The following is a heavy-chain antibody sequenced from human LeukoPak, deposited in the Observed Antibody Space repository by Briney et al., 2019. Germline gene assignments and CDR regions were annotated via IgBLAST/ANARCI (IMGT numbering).Heavy chain of an antibody. Sequence: GGSLRLSCAGSGFTFSTYWMSWVRQAPGKGLEWVANVKQDGSQKHYVDSVKGRFTISRDNAKNSLFLQMNSLRAEDTAVYYCSCGNTFDYWGQGTLVTVSS. V-gene: IGHV3-7*05. J-gene: IGHJ4*02. CDR2: VKQDGSQK. D-gene: IGHD2-15*01. CDR3: SCGNTFDY. CDR1: GFTFSTYW.